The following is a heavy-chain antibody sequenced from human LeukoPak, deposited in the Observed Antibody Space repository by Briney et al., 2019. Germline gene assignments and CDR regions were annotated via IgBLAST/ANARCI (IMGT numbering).Heavy chain of an antibody. V-gene: IGHV4-39*01. CDR2: IYYSGST. J-gene: IGHJ4*02. CDR3: ARSWPGTTYFDY. D-gene: IGHD3-10*01. CDR1: GGSISSSSYY. Sequence: SETLSLTCTVSGGSISSSSYYWGWIRQPPGKGLEWIRSIYYSGSTYYNPSLKSRVTISVDTSKNQFSLKLSSVTAADTAVYYCARSWPGTTYFDYWGQGTLVTVSS.